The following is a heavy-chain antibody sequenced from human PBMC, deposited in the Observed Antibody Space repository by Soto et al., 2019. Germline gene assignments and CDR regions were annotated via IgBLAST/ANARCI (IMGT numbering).Heavy chain of an antibody. Sequence: SETLSLTCTVSGGSISSGGYYWSWIRQHPGKGLEWIGYIYYSGSTYYNPSLKSRVTISVDTSKNQFSLKLSFVTAADTAVYYCASIVYYYDSSGYYSPGAFDIWGQGTMVTVSS. V-gene: IGHV4-31*03. CDR1: GGSISSGGYY. CDR2: IYYSGST. D-gene: IGHD3-22*01. CDR3: ASIVYYYDSSGYYSPGAFDI. J-gene: IGHJ3*02.